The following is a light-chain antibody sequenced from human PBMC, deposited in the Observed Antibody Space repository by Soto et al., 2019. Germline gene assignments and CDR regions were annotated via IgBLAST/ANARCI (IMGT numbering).Light chain of an antibody. CDR2: INN. J-gene: IGLJ3*02. Sequence: QAVVTQTPSASGTPGQRVTISCSGSTSNIGANAVHWYQQLPGTAPKLLIYINNQRPSGVPDRFSGSKSGTSASLAISGLQSDDEADYYCAAWDDSLNGWVFGGGTKLTVL. CDR1: TSNIGANA. V-gene: IGLV1-44*01. CDR3: AAWDDSLNGWV.